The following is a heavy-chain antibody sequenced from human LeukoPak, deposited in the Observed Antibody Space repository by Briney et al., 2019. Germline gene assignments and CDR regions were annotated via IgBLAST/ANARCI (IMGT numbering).Heavy chain of an antibody. CDR1: GGSISSSNFY. D-gene: IGHD1-26*01. Sequence: SSETLSLTCTVSGGSISSSNFYWGWIRQPPGKGLEWIGSIYYSGSTYYNPSLKSRVTISVDTSKNQFSLKLSSVTAADTAVYYCARDPSGGSYYDYWGQGTLVTVSS. CDR3: ARDPSGGSYYDY. CDR2: IYYSGST. J-gene: IGHJ4*02. V-gene: IGHV4-39*07.